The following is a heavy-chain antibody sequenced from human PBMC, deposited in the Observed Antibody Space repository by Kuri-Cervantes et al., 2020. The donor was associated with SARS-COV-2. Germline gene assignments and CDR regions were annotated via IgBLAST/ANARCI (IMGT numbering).Heavy chain of an antibody. Sequence: SVKVSCKASGGTFSSYAISWVRQAPGQGLEWMGGIIPIFGTANYAQKFQGRVTITADESTSTAYMGLSSLRSEDTAVYYCARDLDSSGYGYYYYGMDVWGQGTTVTVSS. CDR2: IIPIFGTA. D-gene: IGHD3-22*01. V-gene: IGHV1-69*13. CDR1: GGTFSSYA. J-gene: IGHJ6*02. CDR3: ARDLDSSGYGYYYYGMDV.